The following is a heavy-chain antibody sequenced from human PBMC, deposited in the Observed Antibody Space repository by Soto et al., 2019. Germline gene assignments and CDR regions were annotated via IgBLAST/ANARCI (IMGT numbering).Heavy chain of an antibody. CDR3: AKGSQVLWFGQTEHYFDY. CDR2: ISGSGGST. Sequence: PGGSLRLSCAASGFTISSYAMSWVRQAPGKGLEWVSAISGSGGSTYYADSVKGRFTISRDNSKNTLYLQMNSLGAEDTAVYYCAKGSQVLWFGQTEHYFDYWGQGTLVTVSS. J-gene: IGHJ4*02. V-gene: IGHV3-23*01. D-gene: IGHD3-10*01. CDR1: GFTISSYA.